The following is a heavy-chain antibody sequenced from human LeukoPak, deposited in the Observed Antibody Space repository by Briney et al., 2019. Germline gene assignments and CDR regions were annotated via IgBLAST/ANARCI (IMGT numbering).Heavy chain of an antibody. CDR3: AKQKDDFWSGYNIYYYYMDV. D-gene: IGHD3-3*01. CDR1: GFTVSSNY. CDR2: IYSGGST. Sequence: GGSLRLSCAASGFTVSSNYMSWVRQAPGKGLEWVSVIYSGGSTYYADSVKGRFTISRDNSKNTLYLQMNSLRAEDTAVYYCAKQKDDFWSGYNIYYYYMDVWGKGTTVTVSS. V-gene: IGHV3-53*01. J-gene: IGHJ6*03.